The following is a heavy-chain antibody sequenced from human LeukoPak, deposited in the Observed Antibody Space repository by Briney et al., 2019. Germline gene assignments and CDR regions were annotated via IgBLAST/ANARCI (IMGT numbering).Heavy chain of an antibody. V-gene: IGHV1-2*02. CDR3: ARIGSSWPLDHDAFDI. CDR1: GYTFTSYY. Sequence: GASVKVSCKASGYTFTSYYMHWVRQAPGQGLEWMGIINPSGGSTNYAQKFQGRVTMTRDTSISTAYMELSRLRSDDTAVYYCARIGSSWPLDHDAFDIWGQGTMVTVSS. D-gene: IGHD6-13*01. CDR2: INPSGGST. J-gene: IGHJ3*02.